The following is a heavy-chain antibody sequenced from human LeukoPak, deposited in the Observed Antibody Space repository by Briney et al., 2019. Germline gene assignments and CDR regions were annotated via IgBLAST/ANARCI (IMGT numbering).Heavy chain of an antibody. J-gene: IGHJ3*02. Sequence: SETLSLTCTVSGYSISSGYYWGWIRQPPGKGLEWIGYIYYSGSTNYNPSLKSRVTISVDTSKNQFSLKLSSVTAADTAVYYCAREGSGSYKRNDAFDIWGQGTMVTVSS. CDR3: AREGSGSYKRNDAFDI. D-gene: IGHD1-26*01. CDR1: GYSISSGYY. CDR2: IYYSGST. V-gene: IGHV4-61*01.